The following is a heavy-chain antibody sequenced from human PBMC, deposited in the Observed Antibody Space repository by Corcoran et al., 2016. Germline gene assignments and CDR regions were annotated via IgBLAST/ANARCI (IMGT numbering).Heavy chain of an antibody. Sequence: QVQLVQSGAEVNKPGASVKVSCKASGYTFTSYGISWVRQAPGQGLEWMGWISAYNGNTNYAQKLQGRVTMTTDTSTRTAYMELRSLRSDETAGYYCARASNVGITGTPEGPGGYWGQGTLVTVSS. CDR3: ARASNVGITGTPEGPGGY. D-gene: IGHD1-20*01. J-gene: IGHJ4*02. CDR1: GYTFTSYG. CDR2: ISAYNGNT. V-gene: IGHV1-18*01.